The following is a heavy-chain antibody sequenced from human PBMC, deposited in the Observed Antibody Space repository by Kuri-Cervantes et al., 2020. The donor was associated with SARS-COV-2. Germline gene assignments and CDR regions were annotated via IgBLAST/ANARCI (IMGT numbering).Heavy chain of an antibody. J-gene: IGHJ6*02. D-gene: IGHD5-18*01. CDR3: ARDQRGQLWFDYYYYYGMDV. CDR1: GYTFTSYY. Sequence: ASVKVSCKASGYTFTSYYMHWVRQAPGQGLEWMGIINPSGGSTSYAQKFQGRVTMTRDTSTSTVYMELSSLRSEDTAVYSCARDQRGQLWFDYYYYYGMDVWGQGTTVTVSS. V-gene: IGHV1-46*01. CDR2: INPSGGST.